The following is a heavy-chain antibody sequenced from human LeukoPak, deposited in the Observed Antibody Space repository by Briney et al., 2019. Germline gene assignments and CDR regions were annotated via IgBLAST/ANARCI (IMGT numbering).Heavy chain of an antibody. CDR1: GFTFSSYG. D-gene: IGHD1-14*01. J-gene: IGHJ4*02. CDR3: AKDINSFDC. Sequence: GGTLRLSCAASGFTFSSYGMSRVRQAPGKGLEWVSAISGRGGSTYYADSVKGRFTISRDNSKNTLYLQMNSLRAEDTAVYYCAKDINSFDCWGQGTLVTVSS. CDR2: ISGRGGST. V-gene: IGHV3-23*01.